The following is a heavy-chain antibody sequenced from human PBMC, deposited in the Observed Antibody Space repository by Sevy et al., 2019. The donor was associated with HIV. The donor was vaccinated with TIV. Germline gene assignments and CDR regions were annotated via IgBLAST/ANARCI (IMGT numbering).Heavy chain of an antibody. D-gene: IGHD3-10*01. CDR3: ARNYSTYYYGSGSYRRVYYMDV. Sequence: SETLSLTCTVSGGSISSSSYYWGWIRQPPGKGLEWIGSIYYSGSTYYNPSLKSRVTVSLDTSKNQFSLKLSSVTAADTAVYYWARNYSTYYYGSGSYRRVYYMDVWGKGTTVTVSS. CDR1: GGSISSSSYY. V-gene: IGHV4-39*01. J-gene: IGHJ6*03. CDR2: IYYSGST.